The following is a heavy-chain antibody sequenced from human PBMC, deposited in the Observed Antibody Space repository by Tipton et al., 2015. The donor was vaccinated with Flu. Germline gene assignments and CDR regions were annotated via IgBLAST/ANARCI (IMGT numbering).Heavy chain of an antibody. CDR3: ARRDYSNYVSDPKSWFDP. D-gene: IGHD4-11*01. J-gene: IGHJ5*02. CDR2: IFHSGNS. V-gene: IGHV4-38-2*02. CDR1: GYSIRSSNYY. Sequence: TLSLTCTVFGYSIRSSNYYWGWIRQPPGKGLEWIGSIFHSGNSYHNPSLKSRVTISIDTSKNQFSLNMRSVTAADMAVYYCARRDYSNYVSDPKSWFDPWGQGTLVAVSS.